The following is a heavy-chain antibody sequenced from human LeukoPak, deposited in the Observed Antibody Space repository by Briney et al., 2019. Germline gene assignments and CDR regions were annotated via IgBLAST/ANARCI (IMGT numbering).Heavy chain of an antibody. D-gene: IGHD3-9*01. CDR3: ASDILTGHYYYYMDV. Sequence: PGGSLRLSCAASGFTFSSYGMHWVRQVPGKGLEWVAFIRYDGSNKYYADSVKGRFTISRDNSKNTLYLQMNSLRAEDTAVYYCASDILTGHYYYYMDVWGKGTTVTVSS. J-gene: IGHJ6*03. CDR2: IRYDGSNK. V-gene: IGHV3-30*02. CDR1: GFTFSSYG.